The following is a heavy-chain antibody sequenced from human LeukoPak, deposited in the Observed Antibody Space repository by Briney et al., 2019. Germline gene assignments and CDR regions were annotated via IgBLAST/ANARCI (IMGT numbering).Heavy chain of an antibody. CDR2: INHSGST. D-gene: IGHD5/OR15-5a*01. Sequence: SETLSLTCTVSGGSTSSSSYYWGWIRQPPGKGLEWIGEINHSGSTNYNPSLKGRVTISVDTSKNQFSLKLSSVTAADTAVYYCARGGLRGSGYYYYGMDVWGQGTTVTVSS. CDR3: ARGGLRGSGYYYYGMDV. J-gene: IGHJ6*02. CDR1: GGSTSSSSYY. V-gene: IGHV4-39*07.